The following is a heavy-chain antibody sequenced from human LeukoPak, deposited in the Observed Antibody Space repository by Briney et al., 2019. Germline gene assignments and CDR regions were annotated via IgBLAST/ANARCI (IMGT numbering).Heavy chain of an antibody. D-gene: IGHD5-24*01. V-gene: IGHV4-61*02. CDR1: GASISSESYY. J-gene: IGHJ5*02. CDR3: ARVMAVNPDCFDP. Sequence: PSETLSLTCTVSGASISSESYYWTWIRQPAGKGLEWIGRIYNTGSTKYNPSLKSRVTISIDTSKNQFSLKLNSVTAADTAVYYCARVMAVNPDCFDPWGQGTLVTVSS. CDR2: IYNTGST.